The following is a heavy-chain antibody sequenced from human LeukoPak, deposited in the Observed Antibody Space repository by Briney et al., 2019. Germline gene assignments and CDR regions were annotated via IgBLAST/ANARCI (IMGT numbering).Heavy chain of an antibody. V-gene: IGHV4-34*01. Sequence: SETLSLTCAVYGGSFSDYYWAWIRQPPGKGLEWIGQINHNGGINYNPSLKSRVTLSLDTSVNQVSLRLTSVTAADTGVYYCASGFLAHFYGSSSHDYWGQGTLVSVSS. CDR3: ASGFLAHFYGSSSHDY. D-gene: IGHD3-10*01. J-gene: IGHJ4*02. CDR2: INHNGGI. CDR1: GGSFSDYY.